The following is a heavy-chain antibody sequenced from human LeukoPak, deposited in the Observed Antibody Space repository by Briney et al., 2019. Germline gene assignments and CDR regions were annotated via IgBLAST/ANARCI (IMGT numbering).Heavy chain of an antibody. Sequence: ASVKVSCKASGYTFTMYGITWVRQAPGQGLEWMGWINPNSGGTNYAQKFQGRVTMTRDTSISTAYMELSSLRSEDMAVYYCARDSLPGNYYDSSGYSAFDIWGQGTMVTVSS. D-gene: IGHD3-22*01. CDR2: INPNSGGT. CDR3: ARDSLPGNYYDSSGYSAFDI. V-gene: IGHV1-2*02. J-gene: IGHJ3*02. CDR1: GYTFTMYG.